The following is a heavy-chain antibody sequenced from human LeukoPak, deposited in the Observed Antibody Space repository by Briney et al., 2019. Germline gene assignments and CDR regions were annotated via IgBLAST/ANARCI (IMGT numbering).Heavy chain of an antibody. Sequence: SETQSLTCTVSGGSISSYYWSWIRQPPGKGLEWIGYIYYSGSTNYNPSLKSRVTISVDTSKNQFSLKLSSVTAADTAVYYCARRGPDSSGLLWRYYFDYWGQGTLVTVSS. CDR1: GGSISSYY. V-gene: IGHV4-59*01. CDR2: IYYSGST. D-gene: IGHD3-22*01. CDR3: ARRGPDSSGLLWRYYFDY. J-gene: IGHJ4*02.